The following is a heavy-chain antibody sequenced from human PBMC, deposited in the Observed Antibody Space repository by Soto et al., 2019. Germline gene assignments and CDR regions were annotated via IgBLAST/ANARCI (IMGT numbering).Heavy chain of an antibody. CDR3: ARDQTGSTSPDY. CDR2: ISSSSSYI. Sequence: GGSLRLSCAASGFTFSSYSMNWVRQAPGKGLEWVSSISSSSSYIYYADSVKGRFTISRDNAKNSLYLQTNSLRAEDTAVYYCARDQTGSTSPDYWGQGTLVTVSS. V-gene: IGHV3-21*01. CDR1: GFTFSSYS. J-gene: IGHJ4*02. D-gene: IGHD1-7*01.